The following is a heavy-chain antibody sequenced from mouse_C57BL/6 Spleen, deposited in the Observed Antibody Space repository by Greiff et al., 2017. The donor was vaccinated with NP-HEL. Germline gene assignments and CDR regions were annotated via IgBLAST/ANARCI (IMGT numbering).Heavy chain of an antibody. CDR1: GYTFTSYW. D-gene: IGHD1-1*01. CDR3: AKEGEEYYGSSSYWYFDV. J-gene: IGHJ1*03. V-gene: IGHV1-7*01. Sequence: QVHVKQSGAELAKPGASVKLSCKASGYTFTSYWMHWVKQRPGQGLEWIGYINPSSGYTKYNQKFKDKATLTADKSSSTAYMQLSSLTYEDSAVYYCAKEGEEYYGSSSYWYFDVWGTGTTVTVSS. CDR2: INPSSGYT.